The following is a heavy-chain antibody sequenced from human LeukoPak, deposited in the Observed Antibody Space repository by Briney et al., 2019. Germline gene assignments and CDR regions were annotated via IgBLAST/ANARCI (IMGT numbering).Heavy chain of an antibody. CDR2: ISDNGGGR. V-gene: IGHV3-23*01. CDR1: GFIFRNYA. Sequence: GGSLRLSCGASGFIFRNYAMSWVRQAPGEGLEWVSGISDNGGGRYYADSVKGRFTISRDNSKNTLYLQMDSLGGEDTAVYYCAKDFRIGYSAHFDYWGQGALVTVSS. CDR3: AKDFRIGYSAHFDY. J-gene: IGHJ4*02. D-gene: IGHD2-21*01.